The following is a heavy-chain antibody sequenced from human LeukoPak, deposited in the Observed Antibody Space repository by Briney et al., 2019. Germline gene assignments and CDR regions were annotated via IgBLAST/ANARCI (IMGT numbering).Heavy chain of an antibody. V-gene: IGHV4-39*01. CDR1: GGSISSSSYY. Sequence: PSETLSLTCTVSGGSISSSSYYWGWIRQPPGKGLEWIGSIYYSGSTYYNPSLKSRVTISVDTSKNQFSLKLNSVTAADTAMYYCARSTMATITVDAFDIWGQGTMVTVSS. CDR2: IYYSGST. D-gene: IGHD5-24*01. CDR3: ARSTMATITVDAFDI. J-gene: IGHJ3*02.